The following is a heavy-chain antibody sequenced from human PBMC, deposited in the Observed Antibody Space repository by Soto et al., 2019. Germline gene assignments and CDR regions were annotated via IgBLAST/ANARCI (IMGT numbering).Heavy chain of an antibody. J-gene: IGHJ4*02. V-gene: IGHV3-30*04. Sequence: GGSLRLSCAASGFTFSSYAMHWVRQAPGKGLEWVAVISYDGSNKYYADSVKGRFTISRDNSKNTLYLQMNSLRAEDTAVYDCATPVTAIVVVVAALDYWGQGTLVTVSS. CDR3: ATPVTAIVVVVAALDY. CDR2: ISYDGSNK. CDR1: GFTFSSYA. D-gene: IGHD2-15*01.